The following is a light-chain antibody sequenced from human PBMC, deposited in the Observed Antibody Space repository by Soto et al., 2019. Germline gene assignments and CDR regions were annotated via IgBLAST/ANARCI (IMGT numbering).Light chain of an antibody. CDR3: QQYNNWPIT. Sequence: DIVMTQSPATMSVSPGERATLSCKSSQSARSNLAWYQQKPGQAPRLLIYGASTRATGIPARFSGSGSGTEFTLTVSSLQPEDVAVYYCQQYNNWPITLGQGTRLEIK. CDR1: QSARSN. J-gene: IGKJ5*01. V-gene: IGKV3-15*01. CDR2: GAS.